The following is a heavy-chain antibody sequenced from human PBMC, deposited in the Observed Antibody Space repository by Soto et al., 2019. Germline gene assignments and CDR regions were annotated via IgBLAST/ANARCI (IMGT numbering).Heavy chain of an antibody. CDR3: AKDLTVIVVVITPHLDY. CDR2: ISGSGGST. CDR1: GFTFSSYA. V-gene: IGHV3-23*01. D-gene: IGHD3-22*01. Sequence: PGGSLRLSCAASGFTFSSYAISWVRQAPGKGLEWVSAISGSGGSTYYADSVKGRFTISRDNSKNTLYLQMNSLRAEDTAVYYCAKDLTVIVVVITPHLDYWGQGALVTVSS. J-gene: IGHJ4*02.